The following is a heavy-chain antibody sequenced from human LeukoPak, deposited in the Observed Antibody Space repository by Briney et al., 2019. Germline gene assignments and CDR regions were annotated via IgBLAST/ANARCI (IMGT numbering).Heavy chain of an antibody. D-gene: IGHD3-22*01. V-gene: IGHV4-59*01. CDR1: GGSISSYD. CDR2: IYYSGST. CDR3: ARENPSGYYNRPIDY. J-gene: IGHJ4*02. Sequence: SETLSLTCTVSGGSISSYDWSWIRQPPGKGLEWIGYIYYSGSTNYNPSLKSRVTMSVDTSKNQFSLKLSSVTAADTAIYYCARENPSGYYNRPIDYWGQGTLVTVSS.